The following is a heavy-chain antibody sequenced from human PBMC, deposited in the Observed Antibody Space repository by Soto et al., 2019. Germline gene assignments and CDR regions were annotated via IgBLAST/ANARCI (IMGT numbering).Heavy chain of an antibody. J-gene: IGHJ4*02. CDR1: GGSISSSSYY. Sequence: QLQLQESGPGLVKPSETLSLTCTVSGGSISSSSYYWGWIRQPPGKGLEWNGSIYYSGSTYYNPSLKSRVTISVDTSKNQFSLKLSSVTAADTAVYYCARRDPYRDFDYWGQGTLVTVSS. CDR3: ARRDPYRDFDY. V-gene: IGHV4-39*01. D-gene: IGHD3-16*01. CDR2: IYYSGST.